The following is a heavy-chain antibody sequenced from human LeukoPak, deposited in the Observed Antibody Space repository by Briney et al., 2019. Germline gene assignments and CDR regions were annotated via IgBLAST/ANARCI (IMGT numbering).Heavy chain of an antibody. CDR2: IYYSGST. D-gene: IGHD3-9*01. J-gene: IGHJ6*03. Sequence: SETLSLTCTVSGGSISSSSYYWGWIRQPPGKGLEWIGSIYYSGSTYYNPSLKSRVTISVDTSKNQFSLKLSSVTAADTAVYYCASITAANYYDILTGYPAYYYYMDVWGKGTTVTISS. CDR1: GGSISSSSYY. CDR3: ASITAANYYDILTGYPAYYYYMDV. V-gene: IGHV4-39*01.